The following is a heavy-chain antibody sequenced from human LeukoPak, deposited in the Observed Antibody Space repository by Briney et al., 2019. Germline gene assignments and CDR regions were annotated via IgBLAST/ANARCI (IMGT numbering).Heavy chain of an antibody. V-gene: IGHV1-69*04. CDR3: ARDGMSSSPTPNWFDP. D-gene: IGHD6-13*01. CDR2: IIPFLGIA. Sequence: SVKVSCKASGGTFSSYAISWVRQAPGQGLEWMGRIIPFLGIANYAQKFQGRVTITADKSTSTAYMELSSLRSEDTAVYYCARDGMSSSPTPNWFDPWGQGTLVTVSS. J-gene: IGHJ5*02. CDR1: GGTFSSYA.